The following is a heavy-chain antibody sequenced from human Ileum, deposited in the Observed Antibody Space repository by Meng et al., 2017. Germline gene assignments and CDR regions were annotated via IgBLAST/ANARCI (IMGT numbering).Heavy chain of an antibody. D-gene: IGHD1-26*01. Sequence: SVKVSCKASGGTFSSYAISWVRQAPGQGLEWMGGIIPIFGTANYAQKFQGRVTITTDESTSTAYMELSSLRSEDTAVYYCARGVGAPTYYFDYWGQGTLVTVYS. J-gene: IGHJ4*02. V-gene: IGHV1-69*05. CDR2: IIPIFGTA. CDR1: GGTFSSYA. CDR3: ARGVGAPTYYFDY.